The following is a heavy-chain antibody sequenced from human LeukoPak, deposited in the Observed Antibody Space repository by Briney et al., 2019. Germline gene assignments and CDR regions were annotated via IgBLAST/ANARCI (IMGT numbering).Heavy chain of an antibody. CDR2: IYHSGST. D-gene: IGHD2-2*01. J-gene: IGHJ5*02. CDR1: GGSISSSNW. CDR3: ARGQSPLAEGTSWFDP. V-gene: IGHV4-4*02. Sequence: KPSGTLSLTCAVSGGSISSSNWWSWVRPPPGKGLEWIGEIYHSGSTNYNPSLKSRVTISVDKSKNQFSLKLSSVTAADTAVYYCARGQSPLAEGTSWFDPWGQGTLVTVSS.